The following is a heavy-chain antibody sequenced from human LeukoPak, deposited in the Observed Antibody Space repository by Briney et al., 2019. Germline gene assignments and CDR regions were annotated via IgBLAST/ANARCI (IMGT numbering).Heavy chain of an antibody. CDR2: ISSSSSYI. D-gene: IGHD6-19*01. Sequence: GGSLRLSCAASGFTFSSYSMNWVRQAPGKGLEWVSSISSSSSYIYYADSVKGRFTISRDNAKNSLYLQMNSLRAEDTAVYYCARDRAQFIAVASTVDYWGQGTLVTVSS. J-gene: IGHJ4*02. V-gene: IGHV3-21*01. CDR3: ARDRAQFIAVASTVDY. CDR1: GFTFSSYS.